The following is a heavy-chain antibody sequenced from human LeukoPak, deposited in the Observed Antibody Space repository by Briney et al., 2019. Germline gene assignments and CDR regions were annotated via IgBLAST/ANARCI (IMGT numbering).Heavy chain of an antibody. J-gene: IGHJ4*02. CDR1: GFTFSSYG. CDR3: AKASRYYDSSGQLGY. D-gene: IGHD3-22*01. Sequence: GGSLRLSCAASGFTFSSYGMHWVRQAPGKGLEWVAVISYDGSNKYYADSVKGRFTISRDNSKNTLYLQMNSLRAEDTAVYYCAKASRYYDSSGQLGYWGQGTLVTVSS. V-gene: IGHV3-30*18. CDR2: ISYDGSNK.